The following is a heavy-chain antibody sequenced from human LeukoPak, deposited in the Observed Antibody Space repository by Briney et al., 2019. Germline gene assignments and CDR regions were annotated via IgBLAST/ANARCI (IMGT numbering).Heavy chain of an antibody. J-gene: IGHJ4*02. Sequence: GGSLRLSCAASGFTFSNYSMSWVRQAPGKGLEWVSVIYSGGSTYYADSVKGRFTISRDNSKNTLYLQMNSLRAEDTAVYYFARAGPSSSWHQFDYWGQGTLVTVSS. CDR1: GFTFSNYS. CDR3: ARAGPSSSWHQFDY. CDR2: IYSGGST. V-gene: IGHV3-66*01. D-gene: IGHD6-13*01.